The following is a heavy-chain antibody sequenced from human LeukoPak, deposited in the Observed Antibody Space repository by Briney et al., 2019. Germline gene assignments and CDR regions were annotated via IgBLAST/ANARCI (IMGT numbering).Heavy chain of an antibody. J-gene: IGHJ4*02. D-gene: IGHD6-19*01. CDR3: ARSSGWKYNIDY. V-gene: IGHV1-2*02. CDR2: INPNSGGT. Sequence: GASVKVSCKASGGTFSSYAISWVRQAPGQGLEWMGWINPNSGGTNYAQKFQGRVTMTRDTSISTAYMELSRLRSDDTAMYYCARSSGWKYNIDYWGQGTLVTVSS. CDR1: GGTFSSYA.